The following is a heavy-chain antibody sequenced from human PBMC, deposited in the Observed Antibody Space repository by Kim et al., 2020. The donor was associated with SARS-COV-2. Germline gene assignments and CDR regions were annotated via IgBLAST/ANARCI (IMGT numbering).Heavy chain of an antibody. CDR2: INYSSRT. Sequence: SETLSLTCTVSGGSISSSYWCWIRQHPGKELQWSGFINYSSRTTYNTSLNRRVIILAVNSKKNSSPMLLSVTAAATAAYYCARGNCGCYGCVHW. CDR3: ARGNCGCYGCVH. J-gene: IGHJ1*01. CDR1: GGSISSSY. V-gene: IGHV4-59*12. D-gene: IGHD6-19*01.